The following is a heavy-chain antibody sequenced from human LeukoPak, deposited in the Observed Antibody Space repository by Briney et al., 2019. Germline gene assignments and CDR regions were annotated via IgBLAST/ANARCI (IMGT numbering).Heavy chain of an antibody. V-gene: IGHV3-49*03. CDR1: GFTFGDYA. CDR3: TRDRRWLQFLGTY. J-gene: IGHJ4*02. Sequence: PGGSLRLSCTASGFTFGDYAMSWFRQAPGKGLEWVGFIRSKAYGGTTEYAASVKGRFTISRDDSKSIAYLQMNSLKTEDTAVYYCTRDRRWLQFLGTYWGQGTLVTVSS. D-gene: IGHD5-24*01. CDR2: IRSKAYGGTT.